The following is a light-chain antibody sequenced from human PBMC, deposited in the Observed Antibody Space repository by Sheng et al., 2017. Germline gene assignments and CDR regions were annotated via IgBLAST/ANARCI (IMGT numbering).Light chain of an antibody. Sequence: EIVLTQSPATLSLSPGERATLSCRASQSVSANYLAWYQQKPGQAPKVVIYGTSSRATGISDRFSGSGSGTDFTLTISRLEPEDFAVYYCQQYGQTPITFGQGTRLEIK. J-gene: IGKJ5*01. CDR2: GTS. CDR1: QSVSANY. CDR3: QQYGQTPIT. V-gene: IGKV3-20*01.